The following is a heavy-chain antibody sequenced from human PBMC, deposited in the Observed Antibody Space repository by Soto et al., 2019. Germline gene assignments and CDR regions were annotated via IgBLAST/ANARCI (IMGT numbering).Heavy chain of an antibody. J-gene: IGHJ3*02. Sequence: PGGSLRLSCAASGFTFRSYGMHLVRQAPAKGLEWVAFISYDRSNKYYADSVKGRFTISRDNYKNTLYLQMNSLRAEDTAVYYCAKGGVGSTSNAFDIWGQGTMVTVSS. CDR3: AKGGVGSTSNAFDI. D-gene: IGHD1-26*01. CDR1: GFTFRSYG. CDR2: ISYDRSNK. V-gene: IGHV3-30*18.